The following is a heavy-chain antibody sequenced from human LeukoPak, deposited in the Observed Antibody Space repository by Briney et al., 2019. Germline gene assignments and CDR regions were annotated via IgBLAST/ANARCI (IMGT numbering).Heavy chain of an antibody. D-gene: IGHD2-2*01. V-gene: IGHV4-61*08. CDR1: GGSISSGGYY. CDR2: IYYSGST. CDR3: ARVSCSSTSCPRRDALDV. J-gene: IGHJ3*01. Sequence: SETLSLTCTVSGGSISSGGYYWSWIRQHPGKGLEWIGYIYYSGSTNYNPSLKSRVTISVDTSKNQFSLNLTSVTTADTAVYYCARVSCSSTSCPRRDALDVWGQGTMVTVSS.